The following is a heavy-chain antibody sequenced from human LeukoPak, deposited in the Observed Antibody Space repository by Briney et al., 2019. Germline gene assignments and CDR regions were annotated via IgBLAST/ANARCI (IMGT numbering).Heavy chain of an antibody. V-gene: IGHV4-30-4*08. CDR2: IYYSGST. Sequence: SETLSLTCTVSGGSVSSGNYYWSWIRQPPGKGLEWIGYIYYSGSTYYNPSLKSRVTISVDTSKNQFSLKLSSVTAADTAVYYCASLVVVAATGWFDPWGQGTLVTVSS. CDR3: ASLVVVAATGWFDP. J-gene: IGHJ5*02. D-gene: IGHD2-15*01. CDR1: GGSVSSGNYY.